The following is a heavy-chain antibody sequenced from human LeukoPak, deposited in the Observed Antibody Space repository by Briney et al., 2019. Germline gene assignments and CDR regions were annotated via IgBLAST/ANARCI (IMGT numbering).Heavy chain of an antibody. CDR1: GFTFSSYW. CDR3: ARDCSSTSWAPYFDY. D-gene: IGHD2-2*01. J-gene: IGHJ4*02. V-gene: IGHV3-7*03. Sequence: GGSLRLSCAASGFTFSSYWMSWVRQAPGKGLEWVANIKQDGSEKYYVDSVKGRFTISRDNAKNSLYLQMNSLRAEDTAVYYCARDCSSTSWAPYFDYWGQGTLVTVSP. CDR2: IKQDGSEK.